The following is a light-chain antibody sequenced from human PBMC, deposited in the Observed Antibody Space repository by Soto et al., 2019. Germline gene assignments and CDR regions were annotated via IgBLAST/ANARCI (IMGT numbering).Light chain of an antibody. J-gene: IGKJ1*01. Sequence: EIVLTQSPGTLSLSPGERATLSCRASQSVSNKLAWYQQKPGQAPRLLIYGASTRATGIPARFSGGGSGTEFTLTISSLQSEDFAEYHCQQYNNWPQTFGQGTKVDIK. CDR3: QQYNNWPQT. CDR1: QSVSNK. V-gene: IGKV3-15*01. CDR2: GAS.